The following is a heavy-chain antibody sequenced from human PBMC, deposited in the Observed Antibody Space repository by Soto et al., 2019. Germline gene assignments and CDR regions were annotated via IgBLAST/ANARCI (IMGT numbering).Heavy chain of an antibody. CDR3: ARQWLSYFDY. CDR1: GGSFSGYY. Sequence: QVQLQQWGAGLLKPSETLSLTCAVYGGSFSGYYWSWIRQPPGKGLEWLGEINHSGSTNYNPSLKSRVIISVDTSKTQFSLKLSSVTAADTAVYYCARQWLSYFDYWGQGTLVTVSS. J-gene: IGHJ4*02. D-gene: IGHD6-19*01. CDR2: INHSGST. V-gene: IGHV4-34*01.